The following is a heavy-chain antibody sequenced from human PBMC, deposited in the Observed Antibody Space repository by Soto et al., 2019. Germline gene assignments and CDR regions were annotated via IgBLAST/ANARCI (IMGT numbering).Heavy chain of an antibody. J-gene: IGHJ6*02. CDR2: ISSSSSTI. CDR3: AIRPYPMMKGGYYGMDV. CDR1: GFTFSSYS. Sequence: PGGSLRLSCAASGFTFSSYSMNWVRQAPGKGLEWVSYISSSSSTIYYADSVKGRFTISRDNAKNSLYLQMNSLRDEDTAVYYCAIRPYPMMKGGYYGMDVWGQETTVTVSS. D-gene: IGHD3-16*01. V-gene: IGHV3-48*02.